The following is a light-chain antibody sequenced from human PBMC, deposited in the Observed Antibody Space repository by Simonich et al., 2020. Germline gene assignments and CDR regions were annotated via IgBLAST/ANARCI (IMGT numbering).Light chain of an antibody. Sequence: DIVMTQSPDSLAVSLGERATINCKSSQSVLYSSNNKNYLAWYQQKPGQPPKLLIYWAYTRESGVPDRFIGSGSGTDFTLTISSLQAEDVAVYYCQQYYSTPFTFGPGTKVDIK. V-gene: IGKV4-1*01. J-gene: IGKJ3*01. CDR3: QQYYSTPFT. CDR1: QSVLYSSNNKNY. CDR2: WAY.